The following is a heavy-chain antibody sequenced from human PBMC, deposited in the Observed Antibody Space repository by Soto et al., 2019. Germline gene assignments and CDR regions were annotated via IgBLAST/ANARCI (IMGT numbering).Heavy chain of an antibody. Sequence: SETLSLTCAVYGGSFSGYYWSWIRQPPGKGLEWIGEINHSGSTNYNPSLKSRVTISVDTSKNQLSLKLSSVTAADTAVYYCARVGYCSGGSCYFSYYYYYGMDVWGQGTTVTVSS. V-gene: IGHV4-34*01. J-gene: IGHJ6*02. CDR1: GGSFSGYY. CDR2: INHSGST. CDR3: ARVGYCSGGSCYFSYYYYYGMDV. D-gene: IGHD2-15*01.